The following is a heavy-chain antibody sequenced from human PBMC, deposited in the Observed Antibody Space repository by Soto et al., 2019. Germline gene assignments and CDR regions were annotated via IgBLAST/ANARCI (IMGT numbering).Heavy chain of an antibody. V-gene: IGHV4-31*03. CDR1: GGSISSGGYY. CDR3: ARVVTTRYYYGMDV. D-gene: IGHD4-17*01. J-gene: IGHJ6*02. Sequence: SLSLTCTVSGGSISSGGYYWSWILQHPGKGLEWIGYIYYSGSTYYNPSLKSRVTISVDTSKNQFSLKLSSVTAADTAVYYCARVVTTRYYYGMDVWGQGTTVTVSS. CDR2: IYYSGST.